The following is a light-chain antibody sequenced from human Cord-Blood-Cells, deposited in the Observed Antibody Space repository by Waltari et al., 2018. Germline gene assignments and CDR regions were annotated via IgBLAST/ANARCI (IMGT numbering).Light chain of an antibody. CDR1: SSDVGSYNL. CDR3: CSYAGSSTYV. Sequence: QSALTQPATVSVSPRQSLSLTCTVPSSDVGSYNLASWYQQHPGKAPKLMIYEGSKRPSGVSNRFSGSKSGNTASLTISGLQAEDEADYYCCSYAGSSTYVFGTGTKVTVL. V-gene: IGLV2-23*01. CDR2: EGS. J-gene: IGLJ1*01.